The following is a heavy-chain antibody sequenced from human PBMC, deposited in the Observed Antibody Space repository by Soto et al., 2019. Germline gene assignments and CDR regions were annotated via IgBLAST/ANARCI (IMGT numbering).Heavy chain of an antibody. V-gene: IGHV3-9*01. CDR2: ISWNSGTI. Sequence: EVQLVESGGGLVQPGRSLRLSCAASGFTFDDYAMYWVRQAPGKGLEWVSGISWNSGTIVYADSVKGRFSISRDNAKNSLYLQMNSLRPEDTALYYCAKDMRGGSSSSRYFYGMDVWGQGTTVTVSS. D-gene: IGHD6-13*01. CDR3: AKDMRGGSSSSRYFYGMDV. CDR1: GFTFDDYA. J-gene: IGHJ6*02.